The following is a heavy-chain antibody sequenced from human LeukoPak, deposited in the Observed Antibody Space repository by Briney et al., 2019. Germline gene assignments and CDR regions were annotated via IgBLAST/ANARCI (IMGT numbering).Heavy chain of an antibody. J-gene: IGHJ4*02. CDR1: GGTFSSYA. D-gene: IGHD6-13*01. Sequence: SVKVSCKASGGTFSSYAITWVRQAPGQGLEWMGRIIPIFGTANYAQKFQGRVTITTDESTSTAYMELSTLRSDDTAVYYCAGERPPGDSSNWFLEGYFDIWGQGTLVTVSS. V-gene: IGHV1-69*05. CDR3: AGERPPGDSSNWFLEGYFDI. CDR2: IIPIFGTA.